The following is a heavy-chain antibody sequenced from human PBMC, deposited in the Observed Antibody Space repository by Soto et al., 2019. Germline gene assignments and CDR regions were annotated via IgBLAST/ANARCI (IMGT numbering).Heavy chain of an antibody. CDR3: AFVRSIAVAGPIDY. V-gene: IGHV1-18*01. Sequence: GASVKVSCKASGYTFTSYGISWVRQAPGQGLEWMGWISAYNGNTNYAQKLQGRVTMTTDTSTSTAYMELRSLRSDDTAVYYCAFVRSIAVAGPIDYWGQGIRVTVSS. CDR2: ISAYNGNT. J-gene: IGHJ4*02. CDR1: GYTFTSYG. D-gene: IGHD6-19*01.